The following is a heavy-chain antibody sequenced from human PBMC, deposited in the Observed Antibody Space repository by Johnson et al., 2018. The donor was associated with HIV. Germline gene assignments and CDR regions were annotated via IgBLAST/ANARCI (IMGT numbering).Heavy chain of an antibody. CDR3: ARACRDGYTCDAFDI. CDR2: IYSGGST. V-gene: IGHV3-66*01. Sequence: VQLVESGGGVVQPGRSLRLSCAASGFTVSSNYMSWVRQAPGKGLEWVSAIYSGGSTYYTDSVKGRFTVSRDSSKNKLYLQMNSLRAEDTAVYYCARACRDGYTCDAFDIWGQGTMVTVSS. D-gene: IGHD5-24*01. CDR1: GFTVSSNY. J-gene: IGHJ3*02.